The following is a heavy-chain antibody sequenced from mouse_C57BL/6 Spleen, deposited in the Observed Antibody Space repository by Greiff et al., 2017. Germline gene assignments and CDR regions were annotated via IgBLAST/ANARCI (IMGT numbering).Heavy chain of an antibody. Sequence: QVQLQQSGAELVRPGSSVKLSCKASGYTFTSYWMHWVKQRPIQGLEWIGNIDPSDSETHYNQKFKDKATLTVDKSSSTAYMQLSSLTSEDSAVYYCARYSGDYYAMDCWGQGTSVTVSS. J-gene: IGHJ4*01. V-gene: IGHV1-52*01. D-gene: IGHD4-1*01. CDR1: GYTFTSYW. CDR3: ARYSGDYYAMDC. CDR2: IDPSDSET.